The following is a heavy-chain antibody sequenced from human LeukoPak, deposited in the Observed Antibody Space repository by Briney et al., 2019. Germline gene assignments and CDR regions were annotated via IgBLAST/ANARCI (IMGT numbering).Heavy chain of an antibody. V-gene: IGHV7-4-1*02. Sequence: ASVKVSCKASGYTFTSYAMNWVRQAPGQGLEWMGWINTNTGNPTYAQGFTGRFVFSLDTSVSTAYLQISSLKAEDTAVYYCARVPVFGGVIVLYYYYGMDVWGQGTTVTVSS. D-gene: IGHD3-16*02. CDR2: INTNTGNP. J-gene: IGHJ6*02. CDR1: GYTFTSYA. CDR3: ARVPVFGGVIVLYYYYGMDV.